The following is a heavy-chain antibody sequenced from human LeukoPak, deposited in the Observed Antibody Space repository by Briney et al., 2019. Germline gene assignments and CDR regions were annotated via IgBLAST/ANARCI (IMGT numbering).Heavy chain of an antibody. CDR1: GVSIYTYS. Sequence: SETLSLTCTVSGVSIYTYSWSWIRQPPGKGLEWIGYTYYSGNTNYNPSLKSRVTISVDTSKNQFSLRLTSVTAGDTAVYFCARRGHGDYADYWGQGTLVTVSS. V-gene: IGHV4-59*01. CDR3: ARRGHGDYADY. D-gene: IGHD4-17*01. J-gene: IGHJ4*02. CDR2: TYYSGNT.